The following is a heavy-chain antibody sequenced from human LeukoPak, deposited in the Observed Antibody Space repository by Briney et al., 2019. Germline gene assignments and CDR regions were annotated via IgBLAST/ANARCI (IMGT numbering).Heavy chain of an antibody. V-gene: IGHV3-21*06. CDR2: IGPTGSDR. CDR1: GLTFSTSG. J-gene: IGHJ4*02. Sequence: GGSLRLSCTASGLTFSTSGFNWVRQAPGKGLEWVASIGPTGSDRYHADSIKGRFTISRDNAINFLYLQMNSLRAEDTAVYYCATETNGRHYDYWGQGTLLTVSS. D-gene: IGHD1-14*01. CDR3: ATETNGRHYDY.